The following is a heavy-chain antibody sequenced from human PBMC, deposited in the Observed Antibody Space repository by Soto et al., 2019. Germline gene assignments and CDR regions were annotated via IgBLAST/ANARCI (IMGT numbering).Heavy chain of an antibody. CDR2: IYYSGST. V-gene: IGHV4-30-4*01. CDR3: AIANFNYCGMDV. Sequence: QVQLQESGPGLVKPSQTLSLTCTVSGGSISSGDYYWSWIRQPPGKGLEWIGYIYYSGSTYYNPSLKRRVTLSVDTSKNQFSLKLSSVTAADTAVYYCAIANFNYCGMDVWGQGTTVTVSS. CDR1: GGSISSGDYY. D-gene: IGHD2-8*01. J-gene: IGHJ6*01.